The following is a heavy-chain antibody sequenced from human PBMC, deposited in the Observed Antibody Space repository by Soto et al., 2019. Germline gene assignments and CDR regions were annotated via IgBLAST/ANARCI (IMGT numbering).Heavy chain of an antibody. J-gene: IGHJ4*02. CDR3: AKDRLFPRAYFHY. CDR1: GFTFRSYA. Sequence: AGSLRLSCAASGFTFRSYAISRVRQAPGKGLEWVSTVSATDQGIYYADPVRGRFPISRDSSNNTVFLQMDSLSAEDTAVYHCAKDRLFPRAYFHYWGQGTQVRVS. V-gene: IGHV3-23*01. CDR2: VSATDQGI.